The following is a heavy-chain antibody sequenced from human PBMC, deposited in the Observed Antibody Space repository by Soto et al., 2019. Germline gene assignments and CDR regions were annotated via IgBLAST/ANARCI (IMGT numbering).Heavy chain of an antibody. CDR3: ARDGLITTPGVDFDC. CDR2: VKGDGSGT. V-gene: IGHV3-74*01. D-gene: IGHD7-27*01. CDR1: GFTFSSYW. Sequence: EVQLVESGGGLVQPGGSLRLSCAASGFTFSSYWMHWVRQAPGKGLVWVSRVKGDGSGTSYADSAKGRFTISRDNAKNTLYLHMDSLRAEDTAVYYCARDGLITTPGVDFDCWGQGTLVTVSS. J-gene: IGHJ4*02.